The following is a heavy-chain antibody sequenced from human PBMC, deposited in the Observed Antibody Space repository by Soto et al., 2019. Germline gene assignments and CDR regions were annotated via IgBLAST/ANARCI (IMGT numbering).Heavy chain of an antibody. V-gene: IGHV3-33*01. CDR3: ARDRGYCISTSCYLPPHYYYGMDV. J-gene: IGHJ6*02. Sequence: QVQLVESGGGVVQPGRSLRLSCAASGFTFSSYGMHWVRQAPGKGLEWVAVIWYDGSNKYYADSVKGRFTISRDNSKNTLDLRKNTXRAEDTAVYYCARDRGYCISTSCYLPPHYYYGMDVWGQGTTVTVSS. D-gene: IGHD2-2*01. CDR1: GFTFSSYG. CDR2: IWYDGSNK.